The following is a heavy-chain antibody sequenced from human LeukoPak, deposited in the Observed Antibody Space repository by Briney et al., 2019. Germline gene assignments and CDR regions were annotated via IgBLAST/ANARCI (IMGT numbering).Heavy chain of an antibody. D-gene: IGHD1-26*01. CDR2: IYHSGST. V-gene: IGHV4-4*02. CDR1: GGSISSSNW. CDR3: ARDSSGSYLAGPTGFDY. J-gene: IGHJ4*02. Sequence: SETLSLTCAVSGGSISSSNWWSWVRQPPGKGLEWIGEIYHSGSTNYNPSLKSRVTISVDTSKNQFSLKLSSVTAADTAVYYCARDSSGSYLAGPTGFDYWGQGTLVTVSS.